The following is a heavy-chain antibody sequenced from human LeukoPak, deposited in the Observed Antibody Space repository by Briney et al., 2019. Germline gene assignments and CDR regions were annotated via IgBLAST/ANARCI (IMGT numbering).Heavy chain of an antibody. CDR3: ARTYLGYYDSSGYAYYFDY. J-gene: IGHJ4*02. CDR1: DGSISSYY. Sequence: ASETLSLTCTVSDGSISSYYWSWIRQPPGKGLEWIGYIYYNGNTKYNPSLKSRVTISVDTSKNQFSLKLRSVTAADTAVYYCARTYLGYYDSSGYAYYFDYWGQGTLVPVSS. CDR2: IYYNGNT. V-gene: IGHV4-59*08. D-gene: IGHD3-22*01.